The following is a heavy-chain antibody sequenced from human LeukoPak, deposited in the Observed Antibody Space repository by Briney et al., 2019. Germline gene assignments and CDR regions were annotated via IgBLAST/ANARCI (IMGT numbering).Heavy chain of an antibody. CDR1: GFTFSTYA. V-gene: IGHV3-23*01. J-gene: IGHJ4*02. CDR3: AKGRISPDY. Sequence: TGGSLRLSCAASGFTFSTYAMTWVRQAPGKGLGWVSVISGSGDKTYYADSVKGRVTISRDDSKNTLYLQMNSLRAEDTAVYYCAKGRISPDYWGQGTLVTVSS. CDR2: ISGSGDKT. D-gene: IGHD3-3*02.